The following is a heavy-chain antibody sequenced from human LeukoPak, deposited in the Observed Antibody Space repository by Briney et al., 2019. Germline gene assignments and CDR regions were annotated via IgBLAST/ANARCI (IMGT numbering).Heavy chain of an antibody. CDR2: INPSGGST. J-gene: IGHJ6*02. CDR1: GYTFTSYY. V-gene: IGHV1-46*01. D-gene: IGHD3-3*01. Sequence: ASVKVSCKASGYTFTSYYMHWVRQALGQGFEWMGIINPSGGSTSYAQKFQGRVTMTRDTSTSTVYMELSSLRSEDTAVYYCAREDPGTTIFGVVIGSLGMDVWGQGTTVTVSS. CDR3: AREDPGTTIFGVVIGSLGMDV.